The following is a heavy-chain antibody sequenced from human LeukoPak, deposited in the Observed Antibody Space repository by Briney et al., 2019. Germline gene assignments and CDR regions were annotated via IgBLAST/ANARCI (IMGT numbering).Heavy chain of an antibody. J-gene: IGHJ5*02. V-gene: IGHV4-34*01. CDR1: GGSFSGYY. CDR3: ARGSGYYDILILARGHKNWFDP. CDR2: INHSGST. D-gene: IGHD3-9*01. Sequence: EPSETLSLTCAVYGGSFSGYYWSWIRQPPGKGLEWIGEINHSGSTNYNPSLKSRVTISVDTSKNQFSLKLSSVTAADTAVYYCARGSGYYDILILARGHKNWFDPWGQGTLVTVSS.